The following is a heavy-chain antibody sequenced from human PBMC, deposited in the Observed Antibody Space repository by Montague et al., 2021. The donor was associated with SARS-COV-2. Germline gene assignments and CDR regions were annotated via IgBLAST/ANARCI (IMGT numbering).Heavy chain of an antibody. CDR1: GASMRGNP. V-gene: IGHV4-59*08. Sequence: SETLSLTCGVFGASMRGNPWSWVRKPPGRGLEWIGDVRDSGTTNYNPSLNNRITISIDTSKAQFSLILTSVDAADTAVYYCARFFRVGTSSAFDHWGQGILVTVSS. J-gene: IGHJ5*02. D-gene: IGHD3-10*01. CDR3: ARFFRVGTSSAFDH. CDR2: VRDSGTT.